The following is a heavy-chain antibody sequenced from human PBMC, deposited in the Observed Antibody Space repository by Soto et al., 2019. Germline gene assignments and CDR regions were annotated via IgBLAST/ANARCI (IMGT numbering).Heavy chain of an antibody. D-gene: IGHD5-12*01. Sequence: SETLSLTCTLSGGSFSNSYWGWILQPPWKGLEWIGTIYYSGSTYYNPSLRSRVTISLDRSKNQFSLRLGSVTAAGTAVYYCARHHPEYSGYVSFDRWGQGTLVTVSS. CDR2: IYYSGST. V-gene: IGHV4-39*01. CDR1: GGSFSNSY. J-gene: IGHJ4*02. CDR3: ARHHPEYSGYVSFDR.